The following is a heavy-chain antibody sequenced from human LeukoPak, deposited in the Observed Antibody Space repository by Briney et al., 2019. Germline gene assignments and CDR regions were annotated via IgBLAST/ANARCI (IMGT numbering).Heavy chain of an antibody. CDR2: IDWDDHK. CDR1: GFSLSSSGMG. Sequence: SGPALVKPTQTLTLTCTFSGFSLSSSGMGVSWIRQPPEKALEWLALIDWDDHKYYSTSLKTRLTISNDTSKNQVVLTMTNMDPVDTATYYCARRYYYDSSGYYPLFDYWGQGTLVTVSS. V-gene: IGHV2-70*01. D-gene: IGHD3-22*01. CDR3: ARRYYYDSSGYYPLFDY. J-gene: IGHJ4*02.